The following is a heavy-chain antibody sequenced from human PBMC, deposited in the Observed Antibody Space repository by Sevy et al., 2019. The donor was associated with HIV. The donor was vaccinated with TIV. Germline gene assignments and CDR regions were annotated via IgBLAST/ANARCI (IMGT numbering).Heavy chain of an antibody. Sequence: GGSLRLSCAASGFTFSSYGMHWVRQAPGKGLEWVAVISYDGSNKYYADSVKGRFTISRDNSKNTLYLQMNSLRAEATAVYYCAKDHLGYCSGGSCSFSDYWGQGTLVTVSS. CDR1: GFTFSSYG. J-gene: IGHJ4*02. V-gene: IGHV3-30*18. D-gene: IGHD2-15*01. CDR3: AKDHLGYCSGGSCSFSDY. CDR2: ISYDGSNK.